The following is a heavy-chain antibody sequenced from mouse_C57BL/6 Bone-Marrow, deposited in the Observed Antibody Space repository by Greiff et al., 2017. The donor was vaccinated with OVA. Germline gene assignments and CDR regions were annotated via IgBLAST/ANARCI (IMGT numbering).Heavy chain of an antibody. Sequence: QVQLQQSGPELVRPGVSVKISCKGSGYTFTDYAMHWVKQSHAKSLEWIGVISTYYGDASYNQKFKDKATLTVDQSSSTAYMQLNSLTSEDSAVYYCVYDYDWFAYWGQGTLVTVSA. CDR1: GYTFTDYA. D-gene: IGHD2-4*01. J-gene: IGHJ3*01. V-gene: IGHV1-67*01. CDR3: VYDYDWFAY. CDR2: ISTYYGDA.